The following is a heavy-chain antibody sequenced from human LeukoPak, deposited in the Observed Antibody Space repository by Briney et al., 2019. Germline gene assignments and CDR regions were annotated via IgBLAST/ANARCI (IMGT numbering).Heavy chain of an antibody. CDR3: ARGTLNIPGEHGAFDY. V-gene: IGHV3-21*01. Sequence: GGSLRLSCVASGFTFSNYWMNWVRQAPGKGLEWVSSISTSSSYIHYADSVKGRFTISRDNAKNSLYLQMNSLRAEDTAVYYCARGTLNIPGEHGAFDYWGQGTLVTVSS. CDR1: GFTFSNYW. CDR2: ISTSSSYI. D-gene: IGHD1-14*01. J-gene: IGHJ4*02.